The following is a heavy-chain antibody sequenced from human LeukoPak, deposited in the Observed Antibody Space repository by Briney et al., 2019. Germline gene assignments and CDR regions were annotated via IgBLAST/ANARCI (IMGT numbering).Heavy chain of an antibody. V-gene: IGHV5-51*01. CDR2: IFPSDSDT. CDR1: GYSFTSYW. D-gene: IGHD1-26*01. J-gene: IGHJ4*02. Sequence: KGGESLKISCKGSGYSFTSYWIGWVRQMPGKGLEWMGIIFPSDSDTRYSPSFQGQVTISVDKSISTAYLQWSSPKASDTAMYYCARRRSGSYIDYWGQGTLVTVSS. CDR3: ARRRSGSYIDY.